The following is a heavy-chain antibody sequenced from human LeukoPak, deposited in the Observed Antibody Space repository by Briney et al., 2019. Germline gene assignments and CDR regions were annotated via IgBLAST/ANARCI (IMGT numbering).Heavy chain of an antibody. J-gene: IGHJ5*02. CDR1: GXTFSDYY. CDR2: ISSSSSYT. V-gene: IGHV3-11*05. Sequence: GGSLRVSFAASGXTFSDYYMTWIRQAPGKGVEWVSYISSSSSYTNYADSVKGRFTISRDNTKNSLYLQMNSLRAEDTAVYFCARAKGVAVTGTDWFDPWGQGTLVTVSS. CDR3: ARAKGVAVTGTDWFDP. D-gene: IGHD6-19*01.